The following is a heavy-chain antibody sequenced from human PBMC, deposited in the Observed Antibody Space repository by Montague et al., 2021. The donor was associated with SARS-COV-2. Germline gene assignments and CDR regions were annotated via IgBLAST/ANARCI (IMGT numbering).Heavy chain of an antibody. CDR1: GFTFDDYV. V-gene: IGHV3-43*02. CDR3: AKGTYFYDSSGYYPESHYSYFDGMDV. Sequence: SLRLSCAASGFTFDDYVMYLFRQPPGKGLEWVSLISGDGGKTYYSDSVKGRFTTSRDNGKNSLYLQMNSLGTEDTALYHCAKGTYFYDSSGYYPESHYSYFDGMDVWGQGTTVTVSS. CDR2: ISGDGGKT. D-gene: IGHD3-22*01. J-gene: IGHJ6*02.